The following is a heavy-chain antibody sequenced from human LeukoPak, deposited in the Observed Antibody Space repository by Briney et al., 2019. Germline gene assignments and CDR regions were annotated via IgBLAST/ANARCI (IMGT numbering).Heavy chain of an antibody. Sequence: SETLSLTCSVSGGSTGSDYWSWIRQPPGKGLEWIAYVYYSGVTSYNPSLKSRVAISIDTSKNQFSLNLTSVTAADTAVYYCARSQLLTHYYYYMDVWGKGTTVTVSS. V-gene: IGHV4-59*12. CDR2: VYYSGVT. CDR1: GGSTGSDY. J-gene: IGHJ6*03. CDR3: ARSQLLTHYYYYMDV. D-gene: IGHD2-2*01.